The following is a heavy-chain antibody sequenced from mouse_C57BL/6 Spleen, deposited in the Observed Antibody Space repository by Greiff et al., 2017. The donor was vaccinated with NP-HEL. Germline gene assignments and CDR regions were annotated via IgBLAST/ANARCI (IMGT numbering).Heavy chain of an antibody. V-gene: IGHV1-64*01. Sequence: QVQLQQPGAELVKPGASVKLSCKASGYTFTSYWMHWVKQRPGQGLEWIGMIHPNSGSTNYNEKFKSKATLTVDKSSSTAYMQLSSLTSEDSAVYYCARRDYDPYYYAMDYWGQGTSVTVSS. CDR2: IHPNSGST. CDR1: GYTFTSYW. D-gene: IGHD2-4*01. CDR3: ARRDYDPYYYAMDY. J-gene: IGHJ4*01.